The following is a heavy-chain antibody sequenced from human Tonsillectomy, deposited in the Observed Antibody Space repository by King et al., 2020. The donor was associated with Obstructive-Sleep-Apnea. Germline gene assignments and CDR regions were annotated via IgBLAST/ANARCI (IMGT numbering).Heavy chain of an antibody. CDR1: GFSLSTSGVG. Sequence: ITLKESGPTLVKPTQTLTLTCTFSGFSLSTSGVGVGWFRQPPGKALEGLSLIYWHDDKRYSPSLKSRRTITKDTSKNQVVLTMTNMDPVDTATYYCAHRGYDSSGYYYYFDYWGQGTLVTVSS. D-gene: IGHD3-22*01. V-gene: IGHV2-5*01. CDR3: AHRGYDSSGYYYYFDY. J-gene: IGHJ4*02. CDR2: IYWHDDK.